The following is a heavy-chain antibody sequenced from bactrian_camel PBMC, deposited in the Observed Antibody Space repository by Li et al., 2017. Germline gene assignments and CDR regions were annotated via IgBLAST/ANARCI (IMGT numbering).Heavy chain of an antibody. CDR1: GFTSDSCG. D-gene: IGHD2*01. J-gene: IGHJ6*01. V-gene: IGHV3S55*01. CDR2: INSGGSP. CDR3: ATDSPAACEYCSGGYCSLLLGY. Sequence: VQLVESGGGSVQAGGSLRLSCTAPGFTSDSCGADWYRQATGKEREWVSRINSGGSPNYADSVKGRFTISQDAATKVPYLHMNDLKPEDTGIYYCATDSPAACEYCSGGYCSLLLGYRGQGTQVTVS.